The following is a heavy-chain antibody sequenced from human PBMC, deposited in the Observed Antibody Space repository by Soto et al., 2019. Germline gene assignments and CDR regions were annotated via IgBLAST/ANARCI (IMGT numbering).Heavy chain of an antibody. CDR3: ARVTVNHYYYYYGMDV. Sequence: SVKVSCKASGGTFSSYAISWVRQAPGQGLEWMGGIIPIFGTANYAQKFQGRVTITADEPTSTAYMELSSLRSEDTAVYYCARVTVNHYYYYYGMDVWGQGTTVTVSS. CDR2: IIPIFGTA. J-gene: IGHJ6*02. V-gene: IGHV1-69*13. CDR1: GGTFSSYA. D-gene: IGHD4-17*01.